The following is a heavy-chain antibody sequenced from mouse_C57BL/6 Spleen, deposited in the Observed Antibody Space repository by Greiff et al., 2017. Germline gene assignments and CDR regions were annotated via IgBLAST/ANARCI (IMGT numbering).Heavy chain of an antibody. CDR3: ARDVIYYGNWYAMDY. J-gene: IGHJ4*01. V-gene: IGHV1-55*01. CDR2: IYPGSGST. Sequence: QVQLQQPGAELVKPGASVKMSCKASGYTFTSYWITWVKQRPGQGLEWIGDIYPGSGSTNYNEKFKSKATLTVDTSSSTAYMQLSSLTSEDTAVYYCARDVIYYGNWYAMDYWGQGTSVTVSS. D-gene: IGHD2-1*01. CDR1: GYTFTSYW.